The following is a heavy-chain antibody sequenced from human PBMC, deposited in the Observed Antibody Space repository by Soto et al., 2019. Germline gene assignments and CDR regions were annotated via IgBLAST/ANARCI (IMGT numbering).Heavy chain of an antibody. CDR2: IYHNENT. Sequence: QVQLQESGQGLVKPSGTLSLTCAVPGGAISSSYWWSWVRQPPGKGLEWIGEIYHNENTNYNPSLKSRVTISVDKSKSQFSLRLSSVTAADTAVYYCARDPLAASGPAFDIWRQGTMVTVSS. D-gene: IGHD6-13*01. V-gene: IGHV4-4*02. J-gene: IGHJ3*02. CDR1: GGAISSSYW. CDR3: ARDPLAASGPAFDI.